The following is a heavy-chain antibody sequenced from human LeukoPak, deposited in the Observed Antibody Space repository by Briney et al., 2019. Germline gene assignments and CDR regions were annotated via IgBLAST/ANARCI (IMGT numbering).Heavy chain of an antibody. Sequence: SETLSLTCAVYGGSFSGYYWSWIRQPPGKGLEWIGEINHSGSTNYNPSLKSRVTISVDTSKNQFSLKLSSVTAADTAVYYCARSGYSYGYVVDYWGQGTLVTVSS. V-gene: IGHV4-34*01. D-gene: IGHD5-18*01. CDR1: GGSFSGYY. CDR3: ARSGYSYGYVVDY. J-gene: IGHJ4*02. CDR2: INHSGST.